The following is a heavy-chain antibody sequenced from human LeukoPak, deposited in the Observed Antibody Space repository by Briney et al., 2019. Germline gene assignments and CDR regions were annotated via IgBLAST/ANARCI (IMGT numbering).Heavy chain of an antibody. CDR1: GGSISSYY. D-gene: IGHD3-22*01. CDR2: IYTSGST. V-gene: IGHV4-4*07. CDR3: ARDRYYYDSSGYYSLDY. J-gene: IGHJ4*02. Sequence: SETLSLTCTVSGGSISSYYWSWIRQPAGKGLEWIGRIYTSGSTNYNPSLKSRVTMSVDTSKNQFSLKLSSVTAADTAVYYCARDRYYYDSSGYYSLDYWGPGTLVTVSS.